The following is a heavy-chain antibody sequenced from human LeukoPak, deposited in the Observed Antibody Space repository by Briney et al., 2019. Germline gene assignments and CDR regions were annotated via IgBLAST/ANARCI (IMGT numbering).Heavy chain of an antibody. V-gene: IGHV5-51*01. Sequence: HGESLKISCKGSGYSFTSYWIGWVRQMPGKGLEWMGIIYPGDSDTRYSPSFQGQVTISADKSVSTAYLQWSSLKASDTAMYYCARHEVAAAGSIDYWGQGTLVTVSS. J-gene: IGHJ4*02. CDR3: ARHEVAAAGSIDY. D-gene: IGHD6-13*01. CDR2: IYPGDSDT. CDR1: GYSFTSYW.